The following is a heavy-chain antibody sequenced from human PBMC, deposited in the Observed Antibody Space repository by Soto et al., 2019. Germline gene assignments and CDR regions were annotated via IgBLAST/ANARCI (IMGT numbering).Heavy chain of an antibody. CDR2: ISYDGSNK. Sequence: QVQLVESGGGVVQPGRSLRLSCAASGFTFSSYGMHWVRQAPGKGLNWVAVISYDGSNKYYADSVKGRFTMSRDNSKNTLYLPMNSLRAEDTAVYYCARGRDYLGGDFDYWGQGTMVTASS. CDR3: ARGRDYLGGDFDY. J-gene: IGHJ4*02. CDR1: GFTFSSYG. V-gene: IGHV3-30-3*01. D-gene: IGHD3-16*01.